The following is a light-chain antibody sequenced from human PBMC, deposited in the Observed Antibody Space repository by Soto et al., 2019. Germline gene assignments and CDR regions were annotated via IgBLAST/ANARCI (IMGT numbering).Light chain of an antibody. Sequence: DIQMTQSPSSLSASVGDRVTITCRASEDVSNFVAWFQQRPGKAPKSLIFAASILHSGVPSKFSGSESGTVFTLTISSLQPEDFATYYCQQYNSYPFTFGQGTRLEIK. CDR1: EDVSNF. CDR3: QQYNSYPFT. V-gene: IGKV1-16*02. J-gene: IGKJ5*01. CDR2: AAS.